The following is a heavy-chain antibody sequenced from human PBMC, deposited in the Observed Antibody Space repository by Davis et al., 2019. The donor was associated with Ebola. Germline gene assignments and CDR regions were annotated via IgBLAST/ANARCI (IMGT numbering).Heavy chain of an antibody. Sequence: AASVKVSCKASGGTFSSYAISWVRQAPGQGLEWMGRIIPILGIANYAQKFQGRVTITADKSTNTAYMELRSLRSDDTAVYYCARGKDGYLLEDAFDIWGQGTMVTVSS. J-gene: IGHJ3*02. CDR2: IIPILGIA. V-gene: IGHV1-69*04. D-gene: IGHD5-24*01. CDR1: GGTFSSYA. CDR3: ARGKDGYLLEDAFDI.